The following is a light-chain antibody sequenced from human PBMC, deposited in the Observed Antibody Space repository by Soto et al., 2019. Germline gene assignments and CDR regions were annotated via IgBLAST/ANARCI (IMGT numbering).Light chain of an antibody. CDR2: DVS. V-gene: IGLV2-14*03. CDR1: SSDIGGYNY. Sequence: QSALTQPASVSGSPGQSITISCTGTSSDIGGYNYVSWYQHHPGKAPKLIIYDVSFRTSGVSNRFSGSKSGNTASLTISGLQAEDEADYYCTSYGSSNTLVFGGGTKLTVL. J-gene: IGLJ2*01. CDR3: TSYGSSNTLV.